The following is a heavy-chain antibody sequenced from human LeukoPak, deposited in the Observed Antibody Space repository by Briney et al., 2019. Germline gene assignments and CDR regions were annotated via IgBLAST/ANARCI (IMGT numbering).Heavy chain of an antibody. Sequence: GASVKVSCKASGYTFTSYDINWVGQSTGQGLEWMGWMNPNSGNTGYAQKFQGRVTMTRTTSISTAYTELSSLRSEDTAVYYCARGRLPFTYGDYYFDYWGQGTLVTVSS. V-gene: IGHV1-8*01. CDR1: GYTFTSYD. CDR2: MNPNSGNT. J-gene: IGHJ4*02. CDR3: ARGRLPFTYGDYYFDY. D-gene: IGHD4-17*01.